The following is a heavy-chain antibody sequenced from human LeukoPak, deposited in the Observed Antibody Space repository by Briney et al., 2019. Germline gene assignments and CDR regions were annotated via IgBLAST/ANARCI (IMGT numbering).Heavy chain of an antibody. CDR3: AKVPLSSSGWDREYYFDY. Sequence: GGSLRLSCAASAFRFSSYGMHWVRQAPGKGPEWVAFMRSDSSNQYYADSVKGRFTISRDNSKNTLYLQMNSLRAEDTAVYYCAKVPLSSSGWDREYYFDYWGQGTLVTVSS. CDR1: AFRFSSYG. J-gene: IGHJ4*02. V-gene: IGHV3-30*02. CDR2: MRSDSSNQ. D-gene: IGHD6-19*01.